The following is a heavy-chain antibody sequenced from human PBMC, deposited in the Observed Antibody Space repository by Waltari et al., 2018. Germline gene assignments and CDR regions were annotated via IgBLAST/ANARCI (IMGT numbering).Heavy chain of an antibody. CDR1: GFTFSVYN. D-gene: IGHD3-22*01. Sequence: EVQLVESGGGLVQPGGSLRLSCAASGFTFSVYNMTWVRQAPGKGLEWISYISSSSNTIYYADSVKGRFTISRDNAQNSLYLQMNSLRVEDTAVYFCASRSSGPTGPAINFDYWGQGTLVTVSS. J-gene: IGHJ4*02. CDR3: ASRSSGPTGPAINFDY. V-gene: IGHV3-48*01. CDR2: ISSSSNTI.